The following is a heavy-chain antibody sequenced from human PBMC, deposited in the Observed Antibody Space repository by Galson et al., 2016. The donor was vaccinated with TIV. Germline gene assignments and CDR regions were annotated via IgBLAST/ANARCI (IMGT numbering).Heavy chain of an antibody. CDR1: GFSLSNARMG. J-gene: IGHJ5*02. Sequence: PALVKPTQTLTLTCTVSGFSLSNARMGVSWIRQPPGKALEWLAHIFSSDKKSYSTSLQSRLSVSKDTSKSQVVLTITNVDPIDTATYYCARIAPLTVTLNLWFDTWGQGTPVTVSS. V-gene: IGHV2-26*01. CDR2: IFSSDKK. D-gene: IGHD4-17*01. CDR3: ARIAPLTVTLNLWFDT.